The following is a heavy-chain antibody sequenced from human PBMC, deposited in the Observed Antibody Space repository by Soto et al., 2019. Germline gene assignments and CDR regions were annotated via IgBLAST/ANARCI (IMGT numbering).Heavy chain of an antibody. CDR2: ISSSGSTI. J-gene: IGHJ6*02. V-gene: IGHV3-48*03. CDR1: GFTFSSYE. CDR3: ASEGYCSSTSCYTSYYYGMDV. Sequence: PVGSLRLSCAASGFTFSSYEMNWVRQAPGKGLEWVSYISSSGSTIYYADSVKGRFTISRDNAKNSLYLQMNSLRAEDTAVYYCASEGYCSSTSCYTSYYYGMDVWGQGTTVTVSS. D-gene: IGHD2-2*02.